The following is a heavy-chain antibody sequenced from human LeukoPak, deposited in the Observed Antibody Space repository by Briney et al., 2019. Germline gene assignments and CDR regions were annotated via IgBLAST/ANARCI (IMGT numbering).Heavy chain of an antibody. D-gene: IGHD4-11*01. CDR3: AREDYKPNWFDP. CDR2: ISSSGSTI. CDR1: GFTFSDYY. V-gene: IGHV3-11*01. Sequence: PGGSLRLSCAASGFTFSDYYMSWIRQAPGKGLEWVSYISSSGSTIYYADSVKGRFTISRDNAENSLYLQMNSLRAEDTAVYYCAREDYKPNWFDPWGQGTLVTVSS. J-gene: IGHJ5*02.